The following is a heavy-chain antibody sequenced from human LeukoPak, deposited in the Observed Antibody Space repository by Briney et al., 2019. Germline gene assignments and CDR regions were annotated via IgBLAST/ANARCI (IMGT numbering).Heavy chain of an antibody. CDR3: ARETYYYDSSGYYRLAGWFDP. V-gene: IGHV1-2*02. J-gene: IGHJ5*02. Sequence: ASVKVSCKASGYTFTGDYMHWLRQAPAQGLEWMGWINPNSGGTNYAQKFQGRVTMTRDTSISTAYMELSRLRSDDTAVYYCARETYYYDSSGYYRLAGWFDPWGQGTLVTVSS. D-gene: IGHD3-22*01. CDR1: GYTFTGDY. CDR2: INPNSGGT.